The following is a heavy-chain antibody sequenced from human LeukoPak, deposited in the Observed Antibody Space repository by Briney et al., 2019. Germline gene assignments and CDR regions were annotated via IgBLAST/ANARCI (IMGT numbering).Heavy chain of an antibody. CDR2: IYNSGST. D-gene: IGHD5-24*01. CDR3: ARSRDGYNLDY. CDR1: GGSIGSYY. J-gene: IGHJ4*02. Sequence: PSETLSLTCTVSGGSIGSYYWTWIRQPPGKGLEWIGYIYNSGSTNYNPALKSRVTISVDTSKNQFSLKLSSVTAADTAVYYCARSRDGYNLDYWGQGNLVTVSS. V-gene: IGHV4-59*01.